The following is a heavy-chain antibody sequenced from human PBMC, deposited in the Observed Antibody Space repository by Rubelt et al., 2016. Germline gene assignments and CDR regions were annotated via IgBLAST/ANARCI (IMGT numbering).Heavy chain of an antibody. J-gene: IGHJ4*02. V-gene: IGHV1-24*01. CDR3: ARDVRESSNWYEEGNDY. CDR2: FDPEDGET. Sequence: QVQLVQSGAEVKKPGASVKVSCKVSGYTLTELSMHWVRQAPGNGLEWMGGFDPEDGETIYAQKLQGRVTMTTDTSTSTAYLELRSLRSDDTAVYYCARDVRESSNWYEEGNDYWGPGAQVTVSS. CDR1: GYTLTELS. D-gene: IGHD1-1*01.